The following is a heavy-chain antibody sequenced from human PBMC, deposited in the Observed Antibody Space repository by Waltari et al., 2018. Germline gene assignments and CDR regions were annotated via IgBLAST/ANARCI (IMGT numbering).Heavy chain of an antibody. Sequence: QVTLKESGPVLVKPTETLTLTCTVSGFSLNNAKVGVTWIRQPPGKALEWLAHIFWNDEKSYNTSLRSRLTISKDTSKSQVVLTMTNMDPADTATYFCARIPGYYGSGSQTFDYWGQGTLVTVSS. CDR3: ARIPGYYGSGSQTFDY. CDR1: GFSLNNAKVG. CDR2: IFWNDEK. D-gene: IGHD3-10*01. V-gene: IGHV2-26*01. J-gene: IGHJ4*02.